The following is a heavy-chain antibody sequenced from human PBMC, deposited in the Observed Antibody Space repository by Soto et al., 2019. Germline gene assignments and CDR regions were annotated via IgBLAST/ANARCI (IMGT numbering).Heavy chain of an antibody. CDR2: ISYDGSNK. Sequence: GGSLRLSCAASGFTFSSYAMHWVRQAPGKGLEWVAVISYDGSNKYYADSVKGRFTISRDNSKNTLYLQMNSLRAEDTAVYYCARTYSSGWYYFDYWGQGTLVTVSS. J-gene: IGHJ4*02. CDR3: ARTYSSGWYYFDY. D-gene: IGHD6-19*01. V-gene: IGHV3-30-3*01. CDR1: GFTFSSYA.